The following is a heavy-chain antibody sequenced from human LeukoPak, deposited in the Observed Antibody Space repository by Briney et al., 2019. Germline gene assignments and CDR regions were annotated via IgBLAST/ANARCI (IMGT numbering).Heavy chain of an antibody. CDR2: ISSSSSTI. Sequence: GGSLRLSCAASGFTFSSYSMNWVRQAPGKGLEWVSYISSSSSTIYYADSVKGRFTISRDNAKNSLYLQMNSLRAEDTAVYYCAIIAYSSGWDDAFDIWGQGTMVTVSS. D-gene: IGHD6-19*01. J-gene: IGHJ3*02. CDR1: GFTFSSYS. V-gene: IGHV3-48*01. CDR3: AIIAYSSGWDDAFDI.